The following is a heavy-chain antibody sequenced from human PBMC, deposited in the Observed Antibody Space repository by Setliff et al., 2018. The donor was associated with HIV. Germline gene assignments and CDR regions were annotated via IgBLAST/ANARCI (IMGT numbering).Heavy chain of an antibody. D-gene: IGHD1-26*01. CDR3: ARHRPWEVDVFDI. V-gene: IGHV4-31*03. Sequence: SETLSLTCTVSGGYINNDIYLWTWLRQRAGKGLEWIGYIYYSGSTHSNPSLKSRLTISVDTSSNQFSLKLNSVTAADTAIYYCARHRPWEVDVFDIWG. CDR1: GGYINNDIYL. J-gene: IGHJ3*02. CDR2: IYYSGST.